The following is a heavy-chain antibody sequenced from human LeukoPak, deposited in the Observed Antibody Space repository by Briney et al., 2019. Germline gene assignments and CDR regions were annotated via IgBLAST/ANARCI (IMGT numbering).Heavy chain of an antibody. V-gene: IGHV3-30-3*01. D-gene: IGHD6-13*01. CDR2: ISYDGSNK. CDR1: GFTFSSYA. J-gene: IGHJ4*02. CDR3: VRVKGGIAAAGNYFDY. Sequence: GGSLRLSCAASGFTFSSYAMHWVRQAPGKGLEWVAVISYDGSNKYYADSVKGRFTISRDNPKNTLHLQMNSLRAEDTAVYYCVRVKGGIAAAGNYFDYWGQGTLVTVSS.